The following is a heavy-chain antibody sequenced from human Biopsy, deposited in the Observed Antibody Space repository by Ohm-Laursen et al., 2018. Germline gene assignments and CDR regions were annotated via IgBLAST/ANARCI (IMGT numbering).Heavy chain of an antibody. CDR3: ARAKLEPVYYYYGMDV. CDR1: GYTFTSYG. V-gene: IGHV1-18*01. CDR2: INTENGNT. J-gene: IGHJ6*02. D-gene: IGHD1-1*01. Sequence: ASVKVSCKASGYTFTSYGISWVRQAPGQGLEWMGWINTENGNTIYAQNLQGKVTMTADTSTSTAYMEVTSLRSDDTAVYYCARAKLEPVYYYYGMDVWGQGTTVTVSS.